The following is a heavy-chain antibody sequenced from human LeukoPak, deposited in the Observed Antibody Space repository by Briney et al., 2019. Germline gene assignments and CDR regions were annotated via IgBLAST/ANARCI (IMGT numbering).Heavy chain of an antibody. CDR2: IWSDGNNK. CDR1: GFTFSTYG. CDR3: ARAIPIPFDY. V-gene: IGHV3-33*01. J-gene: IGHJ4*02. Sequence: GGSLRLSCAATGFTFSTYGMHWVRQAPGKGLEWVAVIWSDGNNKFYADSVKGRFTISRDNAKNSLYLQMNSLRAEDTAVYYCARAIPIPFDYWGQGTLVTVSS.